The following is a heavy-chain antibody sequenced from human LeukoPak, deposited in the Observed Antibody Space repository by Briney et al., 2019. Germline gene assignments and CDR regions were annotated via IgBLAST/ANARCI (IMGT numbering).Heavy chain of an antibody. CDR3: ARLPKRANKKKYYFDY. J-gene: IGHJ4*02. CDR1: GGSFSGYY. Sequence: SETLSLTCAVYGGSFSGYYWSWIRQPPGKGLEWIGEINHSGSTNYNPSLKSRVTISVDTSKNQFSLKLSSVTAADTAVYYCARLPKRANKKKYYFDYWGQGTLGTVS. V-gene: IGHV4-34*01. CDR2: INHSGST.